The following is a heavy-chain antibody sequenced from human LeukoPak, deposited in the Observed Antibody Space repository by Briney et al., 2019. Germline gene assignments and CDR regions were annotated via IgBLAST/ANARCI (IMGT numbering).Heavy chain of an antibody. D-gene: IGHD2-15*01. J-gene: IGHJ4*02. V-gene: IGHV3-74*01. CDR3: ARIPGYCSGGSCFSYYFDC. Sequence: PGGSLRLSCAAAGLTFSSAWMHWVRQVPGKGLVWVSRINTDGSGTSYADSVKGRFTISRDNAKNTLYLQMNSLTPEDTAVYSCARIPGYCSGGSCFSYYFDCWGQGTLVTDSS. CDR1: GLTFSSAW. CDR2: INTDGSGT.